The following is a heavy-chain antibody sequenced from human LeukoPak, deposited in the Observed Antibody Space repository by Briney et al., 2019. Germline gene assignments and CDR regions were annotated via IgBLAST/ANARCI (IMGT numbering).Heavy chain of an antibody. J-gene: IGHJ4*02. V-gene: IGHV3-48*01. Sequence: GGSLRLSCAASGFTFSSYSMNWVRQAPGKELEWVSYISGSSSTIYYADSVKGRFTISRDNAKNSLYLQMNSLRAEGTAVYYCARGGYYFDYWGQGTLVTVSS. CDR1: GFTFSSYS. CDR2: ISGSSSTI. CDR3: ARGGYYFDY. D-gene: IGHD2-15*01.